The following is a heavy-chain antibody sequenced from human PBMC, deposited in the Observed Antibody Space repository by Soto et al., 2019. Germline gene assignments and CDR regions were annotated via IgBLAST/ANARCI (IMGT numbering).Heavy chain of an antibody. CDR1: GYTLTELS. V-gene: IGHV1-24*01. D-gene: IGHD2-2*01. Sequence: ASVKVSCKVSGYTLTELSMHWVRQAPGKGLEWMGGFDPEDGETIYAQKFQGRVTMTEDTSTDTAYMELSSLRSEDTAGYYCDAVSTFGGEPYYFYYRDQRSLVPVSS. CDR3: DAVSTFGGEPYYFYY. CDR2: FDPEDGET. J-gene: IGHJ4*01.